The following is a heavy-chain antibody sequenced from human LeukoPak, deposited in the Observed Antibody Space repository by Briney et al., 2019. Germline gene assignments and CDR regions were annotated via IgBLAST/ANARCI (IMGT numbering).Heavy chain of an antibody. J-gene: IGHJ4*02. V-gene: IGHV3-23*01. Sequence: GGSLRLSCAASGFTFSSYAMSWVRQAPGKGLEWVSSISGSGGSTYYADSVKGRFTISRDSSKNTLNVQMNSLRAEDTAVYYCARKGYCSSASCYPIDCWGQGTLVTVSS. D-gene: IGHD2-2*01. CDR1: GFTFSSYA. CDR3: ARKGYCSSASCYPIDC. CDR2: ISGSGGST.